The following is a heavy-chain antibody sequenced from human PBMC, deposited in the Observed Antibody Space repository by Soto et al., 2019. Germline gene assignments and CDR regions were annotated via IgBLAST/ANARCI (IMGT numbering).Heavy chain of an antibody. Sequence: GESLKISCKGSGYSFTSYWIGWVRQMPGKGLEWMGIIYPGDSDTRYSPSFQGQVTISADKSISTAYLQWSSLKASDTAMYYCARQGHAYCRGECYPYDAFAISGQGTMVTVSS. J-gene: IGHJ3*02. CDR2: IYPGDSDT. CDR3: ARQGHAYCRGECYPYDAFAI. CDR1: GYSFTSYW. V-gene: IGHV5-51*01. D-gene: IGHD2-21*01.